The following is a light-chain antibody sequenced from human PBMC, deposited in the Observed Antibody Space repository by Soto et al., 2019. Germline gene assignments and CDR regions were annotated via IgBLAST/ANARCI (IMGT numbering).Light chain of an antibody. J-gene: IGLJ3*02. V-gene: IGLV2-23*01. CDR1: SSDVGSYNL. CDR2: EDS. CDR3: CSYAGSRV. Sequence: QSALTQPASVSGSPGKSITISCTGTSSDVGSYNLVSWYQQHPGKAPKLMIYEDSKRPSGVSNRFSGSKSGNTASLTISGLQAEDEADYYCCSYAGSRVFGGGTKLTVL.